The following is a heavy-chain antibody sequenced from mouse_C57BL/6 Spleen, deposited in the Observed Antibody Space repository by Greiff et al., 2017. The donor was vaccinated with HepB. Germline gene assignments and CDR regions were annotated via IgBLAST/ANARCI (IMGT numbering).Heavy chain of an antibody. CDR1: GFTFSDYG. CDR3: ARVYGSSLAWFAY. J-gene: IGHJ3*01. V-gene: IGHV5-17*01. CDR2: ISSCSSTI. D-gene: IGHD1-1*01. Sequence: EVKLMESGGGLVKPGGSLKLSCAASGFTFSDYGMHWVRQAPEKGLEWVAYISSCSSTIYYADTVKGRFTISRDNAKNTLFLQMTSLRSEDTAMYYCARVYGSSLAWFAYWGQGTLVTVSA.